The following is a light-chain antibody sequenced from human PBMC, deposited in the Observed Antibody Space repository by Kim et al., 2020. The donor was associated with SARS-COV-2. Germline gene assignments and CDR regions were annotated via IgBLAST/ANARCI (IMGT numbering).Light chain of an antibody. CDR2: GAS. CDR3: QQYGSSPPYT. CDR1: QSVSITY. V-gene: IGKV3-20*01. Sequence: EIVLTQSPGTLSLSPGERATLSCRASQSVSITYLAWYQQKPGQAPRLLIYGASTRATAIPDRFSGSGSGTDFTLTISRLEPEDFAVYYCQQYGSSPPYTFGQGTKLEI. J-gene: IGKJ2*01.